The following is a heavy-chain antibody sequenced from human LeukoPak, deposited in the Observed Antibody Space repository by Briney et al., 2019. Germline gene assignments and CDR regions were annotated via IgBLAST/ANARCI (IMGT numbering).Heavy chain of an antibody. CDR1: GFTFDDYG. CDR2: INWNGGST. D-gene: IGHD2-15*01. Sequence: GGSLRLSCAASGFTFDDYGMSWVRQAPGKGLEGVSDINWNGGSTGYADSVKGRFTISRDNSKNTLYLQMNSLRAEDTAVYYCARDEVEACSGGSCYFDYWGQGTLVTVSS. J-gene: IGHJ4*02. CDR3: ARDEVEACSGGSCYFDY. V-gene: IGHV3-20*04.